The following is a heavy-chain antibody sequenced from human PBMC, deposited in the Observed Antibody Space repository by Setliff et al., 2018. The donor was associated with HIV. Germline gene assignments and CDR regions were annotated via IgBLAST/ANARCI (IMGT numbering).Heavy chain of an antibody. CDR1: GYSFNSCW. Sequence: GESLKISCQGSGYSFNSCWIGWVRQMPGKGLEWMGIIFPYDSDTTYSPSFQGQVTISADTSINTVYLHWSSLKASDTAMYYCARRNSGSYYSPFDYWGQGTLVTVSS. CDR3: ARRNSGSYYSPFDY. J-gene: IGHJ4*02. D-gene: IGHD1-26*01. CDR2: IFPYDSDT. V-gene: IGHV5-51*01.